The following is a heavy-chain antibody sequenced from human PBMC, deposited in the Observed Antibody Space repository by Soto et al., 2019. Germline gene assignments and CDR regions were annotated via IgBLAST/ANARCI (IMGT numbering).Heavy chain of an antibody. J-gene: IGHJ4*02. CDR3: ARAVGPFDY. CDR1: GFIFSTYG. CDR2: IWYDGSNK. D-gene: IGHD1-26*01. Sequence: QVQLVESGGGVVQPGRSLRLSCAASGFIFSTYGMHWVRQAPGKGLEWVAVIWYDGSNKYYADSVKGRFTISRDNSKNTLYMQMTSLRAEDTAVYYCARAVGPFDYWGQGTLVTGSS. V-gene: IGHV3-33*01.